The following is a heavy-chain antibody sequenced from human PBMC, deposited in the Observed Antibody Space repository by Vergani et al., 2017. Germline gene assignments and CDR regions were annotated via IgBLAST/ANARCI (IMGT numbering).Heavy chain of an antibody. V-gene: IGHV3-48*03. D-gene: IGHD3-10*01. CDR1: GFTFSSYE. CDR2: ISSSGSTI. J-gene: IGHJ6*02. Sequence: EVQLVESGGGLVKPGGSLRLSCAASGFTFSSYEMNWVRQAPGKGLEWVSYISSSGSTIYYADSVKGRFTISRDNAKNSLYLQMNSLRAEDTAVYYCAELNVLLWFGDPKDYGMDVWGQGTTVTVSS. CDR3: AELNVLLWFGDPKDYGMDV.